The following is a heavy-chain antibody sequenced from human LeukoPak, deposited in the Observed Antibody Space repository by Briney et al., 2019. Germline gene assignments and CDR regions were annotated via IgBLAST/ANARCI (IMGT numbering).Heavy chain of an antibody. J-gene: IGHJ4*02. CDR3: ARESRSGSYSSY. CDR1: GFTFANYA. D-gene: IGHD1-26*01. CDR2: INQDGSEK. V-gene: IGHV3-7*03. Sequence: GGSLRLSCAASGFTFANYAMSWVRQAPGRGLEWVANINQDGSEKSYVDSVKGRFTISRDNAKNSLYLQMHSLRAEDTAVYYCARESRSGSYSSYWGQGTLVTVSS.